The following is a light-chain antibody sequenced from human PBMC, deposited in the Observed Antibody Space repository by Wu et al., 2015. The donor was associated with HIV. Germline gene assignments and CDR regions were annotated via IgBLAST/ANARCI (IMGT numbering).Light chain of an antibody. CDR1: QSISTY. CDR2: AAS. V-gene: IGKV1-39*01. J-gene: IGKJ1*01. Sequence: DIQMTQSPSSLSASLGDRVTITCRASQSISTYLNWYQQKPGKAPKLLIYAASSLQSGVPSRFSGSGSGTDFTLTISSLQPEDCATYYCQQSDSIPXTFGQGTKVEIK. CDR3: QQSDSIPXT.